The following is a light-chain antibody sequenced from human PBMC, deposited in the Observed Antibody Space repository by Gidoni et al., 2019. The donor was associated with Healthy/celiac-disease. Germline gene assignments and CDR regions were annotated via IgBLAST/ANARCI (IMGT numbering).Light chain of an antibody. CDR2: KVS. J-gene: IGLJ3*02. CDR1: VLAKNY. CDR3: YSAADNNLDV. V-gene: IGLV3-27*01. Sequence: SYELPQPSSVSVSPGQTARITCSGDVLAKNYARWFQQKPGQAPVLVIYKVSERPSGIPERFSGSSSGTTVTLTISGAQVEDEADYYCYSAADNNLDVFGGGTKLTVL.